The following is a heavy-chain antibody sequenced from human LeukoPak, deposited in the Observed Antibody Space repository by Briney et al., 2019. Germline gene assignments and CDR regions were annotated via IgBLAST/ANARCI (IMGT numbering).Heavy chain of an antibody. V-gene: IGHV1-69*13. Sequence: GASVKVSCKASGGTFSSYAISWVRQAPGQGLEWMGGIIPIFGTANYAQKFQGRVTITADESTSTAYMELSSLRSEDTAVYYCARDHHSSSWRPYDAFDIWGQGTMVTVSS. CDR2: IIPIFGTA. CDR3: ARDHHSSSWRPYDAFDI. CDR1: GGTFSSYA. D-gene: IGHD6-13*01. J-gene: IGHJ3*02.